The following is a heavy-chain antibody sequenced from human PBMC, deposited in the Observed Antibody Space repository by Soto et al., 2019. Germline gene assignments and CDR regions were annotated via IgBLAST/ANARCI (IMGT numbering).Heavy chain of an antibody. CDR3: AKDLKGVGDSSSTWDVYYYYGMDV. J-gene: IGHJ6*02. Sequence: GGSLRLSCAASGFTFSSYAMSWVRQAPGKGLEWVSAISGSGGSTYYADSVKGRFTISRDNSKNTLYLQMNSLRAEDTAVYYCAKDLKGVGDSSSTWDVYYYYGMDVWGQGTTVTVS. CDR2: ISGSGGST. CDR1: GFTFSSYA. V-gene: IGHV3-23*01. D-gene: IGHD3-3*01.